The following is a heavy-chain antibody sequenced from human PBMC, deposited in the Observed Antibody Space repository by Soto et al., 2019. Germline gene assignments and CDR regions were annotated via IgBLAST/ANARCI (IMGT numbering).Heavy chain of an antibody. CDR2: IIPIFGTA. Sequence: QVQLVQSGAEVKKPGSSVKVSCKASGGTFSSYAISWVRQAPGQGLEWMGGIIPIFGTANYAQKFQGRVTITADESTRSAHMERGSLRSRDTAVYYGARAAVGATRYYYYGMDVWGQGTTVTVSS. V-gene: IGHV1-69*12. CDR1: GGTFSSYA. CDR3: ARAAVGATRYYYYGMDV. D-gene: IGHD1-26*01. J-gene: IGHJ6*02.